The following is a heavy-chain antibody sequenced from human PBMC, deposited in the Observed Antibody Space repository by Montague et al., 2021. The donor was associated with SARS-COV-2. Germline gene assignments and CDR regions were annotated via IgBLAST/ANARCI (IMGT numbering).Heavy chain of an antibody. V-gene: IGHV4-59*02. CDR1: GASVGSSD. CDR2: FYSDGST. J-gene: IGHJ3*02. D-gene: IGHD1-14*01. Sequence: SETLSLTCTVSGASVGSSDWGWIRQPPGKGLEWIGYFYSDGSTDYNPTLKSRVSISRDTSKNQFSLKLKSVTAADTAVYYCARATMTADAFDIWGQGTMVTVSS. CDR3: ARATMTADAFDI.